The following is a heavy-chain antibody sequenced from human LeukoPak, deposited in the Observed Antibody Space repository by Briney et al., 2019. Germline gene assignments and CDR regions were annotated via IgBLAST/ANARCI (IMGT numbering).Heavy chain of an antibody. Sequence: GGSLRLSCAASGFTFSSYGMHWVRQAPGKGLEGVAVIWYDGSNKYYADSVKGRFTISRDNSKNTLYLQMNSLRAEDTAVYYCAREAYYDSSGLDYWGQGTLVTVS. D-gene: IGHD3-22*01. CDR2: IWYDGSNK. CDR1: GFTFSSYG. J-gene: IGHJ4*02. V-gene: IGHV3-33*01. CDR3: AREAYYDSSGLDY.